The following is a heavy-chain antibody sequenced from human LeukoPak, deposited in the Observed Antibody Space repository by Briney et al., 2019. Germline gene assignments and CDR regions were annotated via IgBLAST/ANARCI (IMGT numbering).Heavy chain of an antibody. CDR3: GGDRGLSCGGGGDY. D-gene: IGHD5-18*01. V-gene: IGHV3-21*01. Sequence: TGGSLRLSCAASGFTFSSYSMNWVRQAPGKGLEWVSSISSSSSYIYQADSVKGRFTISRDNTKNSLYLQMNSLRAEDTAVYYCGGDRGLSCGGGGDYWGQGTLVTVSS. J-gene: IGHJ4*02. CDR1: GFTFSSYS. CDR2: ISSSSSYI.